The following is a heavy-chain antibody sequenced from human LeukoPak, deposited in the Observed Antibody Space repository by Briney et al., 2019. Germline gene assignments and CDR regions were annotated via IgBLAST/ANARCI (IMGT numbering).Heavy chain of an antibody. D-gene: IGHD6-19*01. J-gene: IGHJ3*02. CDR1: GGSISSYY. CDR2: IYYSGST. CDR3: ARDFSVAGTGAFDI. V-gene: IGHV4-59*01. Sequence: SETLSLTCTVSGGSISSYYWSWIRQPPGKGLEWIGYIYYSGSTNHNPSLKSRVTISVDTSKNQFSLKLSSVTAADTAVYYCARDFSVAGTGAFDIWGQGTMVTVSS.